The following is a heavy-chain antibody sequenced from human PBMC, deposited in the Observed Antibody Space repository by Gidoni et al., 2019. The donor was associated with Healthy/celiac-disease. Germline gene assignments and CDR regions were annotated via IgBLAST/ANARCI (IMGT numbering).Heavy chain of an antibody. CDR3: ASLGSSIVVVPAEIDAFDI. Sequence: QVQLQQWGAGLLKPSETLSLTCAVYGGSFSGYYWSWIRQPPGKGLEWIGEINHSGSTNYNPSLKSRVTISVDTSKNQFSLKLSSVTAADTAVYYCASLGSSIVVVPAEIDAFDIWGQGTMVTVSS. D-gene: IGHD2-2*01. J-gene: IGHJ3*02. CDR1: GGSFSGYY. V-gene: IGHV4-34*01. CDR2: INHSGST.